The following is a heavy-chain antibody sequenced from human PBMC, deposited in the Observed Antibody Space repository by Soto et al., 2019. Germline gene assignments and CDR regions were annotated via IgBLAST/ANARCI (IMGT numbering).Heavy chain of an antibody. CDR3: AKGLYYYDSSGYRLFDY. V-gene: IGHV3-23*01. Sequence: PGGSLRLSCASSCFMFNNYAMSWVRQAPGKGLEWVSTVSFSGGTTYYADSLKGRFTISRDNSKKTVYLQMNRLRADDTAIYYCAKGLYYYDSSGYRLFDYWGQGTLVTVSS. D-gene: IGHD3-22*01. CDR2: VSFSGGTT. CDR1: CFMFNNYA. J-gene: IGHJ4*02.